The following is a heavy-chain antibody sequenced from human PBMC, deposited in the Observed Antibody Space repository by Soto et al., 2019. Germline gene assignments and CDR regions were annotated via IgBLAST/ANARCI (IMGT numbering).Heavy chain of an antibody. Sequence: GESLKIFCKGSGYSFTSYWIGWVRQMPGKGLEWMGIIYPGDSDTRYSPSFQGQVTISADKSISTAYLQWSSLKASDTAVYYCARDADILTGSDAFDLWGQGTMVTV. D-gene: IGHD3-9*01. CDR3: ARDADILTGSDAFDL. CDR1: GYSFTSYW. CDR2: IYPGDSDT. J-gene: IGHJ3*01. V-gene: IGHV5-51*01.